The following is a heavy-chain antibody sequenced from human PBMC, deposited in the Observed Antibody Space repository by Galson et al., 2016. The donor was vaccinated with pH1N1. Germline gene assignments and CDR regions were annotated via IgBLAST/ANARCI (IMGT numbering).Heavy chain of an antibody. Sequence: SLRLSCAVTGFTFDGRGMGWVRQAPGKGLQWVSFISSRNDKVYYADSVKGRFTISRDDVKNSVYLQMNSPRAEDTAVYYCARDRGAGMSSNYWGQGTLVTVSS. V-gene: IGHV3-48*01. D-gene: IGHD5/OR15-5a*01. CDR3: ARDRGAGMSSNY. CDR1: GFTFDGRG. J-gene: IGHJ4*02. CDR2: ISSRNDKV.